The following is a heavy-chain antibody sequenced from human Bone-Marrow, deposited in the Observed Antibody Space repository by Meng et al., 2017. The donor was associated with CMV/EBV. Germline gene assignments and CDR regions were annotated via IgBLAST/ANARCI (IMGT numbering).Heavy chain of an antibody. V-gene: IGHV1-18*01. CDR3: ARVRDDFWSGWGEGDYGMDV. J-gene: IGHJ6*02. Sequence: ASVKVSCKASGYTFTSYGISWVRQAPGQGLEWMGWISAYNGNTNYAQKLQGRVTMTTDTSTSTAYMELRSLRSDDTAVYYCARVRDDFWSGWGEGDYGMDVWGQGTTVTFSS. D-gene: IGHD3-3*01. CDR1: GYTFTSYG. CDR2: ISAYNGNT.